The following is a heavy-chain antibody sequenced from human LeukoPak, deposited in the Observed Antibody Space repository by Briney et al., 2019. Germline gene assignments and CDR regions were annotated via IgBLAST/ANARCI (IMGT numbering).Heavy chain of an antibody. V-gene: IGHV1-69*02. Sequence: SVKVSCKVSGGTFSSYSISWVRQAPGQELEWMGRIIPILGIANYAQKFQGRVTITADKTTSTAYMELSSLRSEDTAVYYCASGKVRGVIENWFDPWGQGTLVTVSS. D-gene: IGHD3-10*01. CDR2: IIPILGIA. J-gene: IGHJ5*02. CDR1: GGTFSSYS. CDR3: ASGKVRGVIENWFDP.